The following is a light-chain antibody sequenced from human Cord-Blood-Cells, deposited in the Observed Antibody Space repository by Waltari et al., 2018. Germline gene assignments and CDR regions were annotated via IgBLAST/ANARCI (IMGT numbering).Light chain of an antibody. CDR3: QQYYSTPYT. CDR2: WAS. Sequence: DFVMTKSQDSLAVSLGERATTNCKSSQSVLYSSNNKNYLAWYQQKPGQPPKLLIYWASTRESGVPDRFSGSGSGTDFTLTISSLQAEDVAVYYCQQYYSTPYTFGQGTKLEIK. V-gene: IGKV4-1*01. CDR1: QSVLYSSNNKNY. J-gene: IGKJ2*01.